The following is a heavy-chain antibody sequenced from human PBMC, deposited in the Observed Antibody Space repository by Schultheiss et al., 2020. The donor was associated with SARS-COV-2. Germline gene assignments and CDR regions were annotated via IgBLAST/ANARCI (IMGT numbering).Heavy chain of an antibody. Sequence: GGSLRLSCAASGFTFSSYAMLWVRQAPGKGLEWVAVISYDGSNKYYADSVKGRFTISRDNSKNTLYLQMNSLRAEDTAVYYCARDPVSYSSGWFYYYYYGMDVWGQGTTVTVSS. CDR2: ISYDGSNK. J-gene: IGHJ6*02. CDR1: GFTFSSYA. V-gene: IGHV3-30-3*01. CDR3: ARDPVSYSSGWFYYYYYGMDV. D-gene: IGHD6-19*01.